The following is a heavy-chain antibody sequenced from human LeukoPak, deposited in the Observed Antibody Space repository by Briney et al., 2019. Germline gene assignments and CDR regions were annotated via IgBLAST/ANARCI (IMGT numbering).Heavy chain of an antibody. CDR1: GGSISSYY. CDR2: INYSGST. D-gene: IGHD3-22*01. J-gene: IGHJ5*02. V-gene: IGHV4-59*08. Sequence: PSETLSLTCTVSGGSISSYYWSWIRQPPGKGLEWIGYINYSGSTNYNPSLKSRVTISVDTSKNQFSLKLSSVTAADTAVYYCARLPTYYYDSSGYSWGQGTLVTVSS. CDR3: ARLPTYYYDSSGYS.